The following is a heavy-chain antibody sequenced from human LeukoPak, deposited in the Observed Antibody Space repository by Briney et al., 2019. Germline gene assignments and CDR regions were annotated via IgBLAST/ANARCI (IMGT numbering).Heavy chain of an antibody. CDR1: GFTFTTYG. J-gene: IGHJ6*02. CDR3: ASFGKTSGGV. D-gene: IGHD1-26*01. V-gene: IGHV3-48*04. Sequence: HPGGSLRLSCAGSGFTFTTYGMTWVRQAPGKGLEWVSYIDSSGLPVFYADSVKGRFTHSRDNGKNSVYLQMNDLRVEDTAVYYCASFGKTSGGVWGQGTTVTVSS. CDR2: IDSSGLPV.